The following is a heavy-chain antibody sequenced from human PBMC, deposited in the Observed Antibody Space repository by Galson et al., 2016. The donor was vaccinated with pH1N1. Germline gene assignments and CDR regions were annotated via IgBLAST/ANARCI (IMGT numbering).Heavy chain of an antibody. CDR1: GFTFSSYW. Sequence: SLRLSCAASGFTFSSYWMSWVRQAPGKGLEWVANIKQDESEKYYVDSVKGRFTISRDNAKNSLFLQMNSLRAEDTAVYYCERGDLEWLSHFDYWGQGTLVTVSS. J-gene: IGHJ4*02. CDR2: IKQDESEK. V-gene: IGHV3-7*01. CDR3: ERGDLEWLSHFDY. D-gene: IGHD3-3*01.